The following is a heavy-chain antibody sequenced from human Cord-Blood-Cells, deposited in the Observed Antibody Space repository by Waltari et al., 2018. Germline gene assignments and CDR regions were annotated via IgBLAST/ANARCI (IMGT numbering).Heavy chain of an antibody. J-gene: IGHJ5*02. V-gene: IGHV4-34*01. CDR3: ARGRARSEWLLSSNWFDP. D-gene: IGHD3-3*01. CDR2: TNHSGST. CDR1: RVSFLGSS. Sequence: QVHLHPGGAGLLKPPAPLPPTSAVYRVSFLGSSWSSFPHPPGMGLEWIGETNHSGSTNYNPSLKSRVTISVDTSKNQFSRKLSSVTAADTAVYYCARGRARSEWLLSSNWFDPWGQGTLVTVSS.